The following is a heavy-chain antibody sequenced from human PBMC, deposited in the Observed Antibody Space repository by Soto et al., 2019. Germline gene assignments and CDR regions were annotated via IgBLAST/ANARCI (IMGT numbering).Heavy chain of an antibody. J-gene: IGHJ4*02. V-gene: IGHV1-69*01. D-gene: IGHD5-12*01. CDR2: IIPIFGTA. Sequence: QVQLVQSGAEVKKPGSSVKVSCKASGGTFSSYAISWVRQAPGQGLEWMGGIIPIFGTANYAQKFLGRVPITAGETSSTAYMELSSLRSEDTAVYYRAVSDFRGGYHWSPTLYYFDYWGQGTLVTVSS. CDR1: GGTFSSYA. CDR3: AVSDFRGGYHWSPTLYYFDY.